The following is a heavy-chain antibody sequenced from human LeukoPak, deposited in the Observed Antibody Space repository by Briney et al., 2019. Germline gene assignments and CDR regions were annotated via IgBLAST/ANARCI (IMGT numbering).Heavy chain of an antibody. Sequence: SETLSLTCTVSGGSISSYYWSWIRQPPGKGLEWIGYIYYSGSTNYNPSLKSRVTISVDTSKNQFSLKLSSVTAADTAVYYCARGVRFKNWFDPWGQGTLVTVSS. CDR2: IYYSGST. V-gene: IGHV4-59*01. D-gene: IGHD3-3*01. CDR1: GGSISSYY. J-gene: IGHJ5*02. CDR3: ARGVRFKNWFDP.